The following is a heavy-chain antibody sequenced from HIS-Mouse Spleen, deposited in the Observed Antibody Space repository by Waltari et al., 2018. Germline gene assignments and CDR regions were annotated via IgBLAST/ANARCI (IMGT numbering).Heavy chain of an antibody. D-gene: IGHD5-12*01. CDR2: IWYDGSNK. CDR3: AKDLARKDSGYDAFDI. Sequence: QVQLVESGGGVVQPVTSLRLSCAASGSPFSSLGMPWVRQAPGKGLEWVAVIWYDGSNKYYADSVKGRFTISRDNSKNTLYLQMNSLRAEDTAVYYCAKDLARKDSGYDAFDIWGQGTMVTVSS. V-gene: IGHV3-33*06. CDR1: GSPFSSLG. J-gene: IGHJ3*02.